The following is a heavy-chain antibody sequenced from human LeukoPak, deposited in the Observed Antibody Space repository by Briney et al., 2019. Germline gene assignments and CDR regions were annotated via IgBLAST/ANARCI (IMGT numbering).Heavy chain of an antibody. D-gene: IGHD2-2*01. CDR1: GYTFTSYG. CDR3: ARVTQYCSSTSCKLIDY. J-gene: IGHJ4*02. V-gene: IGHV1-18*01. CDR2: ISAYNSNT. Sequence: ASVKVSCKASGYTFTSYGISWVRQAPGQGLEWMGWISAYNSNTNYAQKLQGRVTMTTDTSTSTAYMELRSLRSDDTAVYYCARVTQYCSSTSCKLIDYWGQGTLVTVSS.